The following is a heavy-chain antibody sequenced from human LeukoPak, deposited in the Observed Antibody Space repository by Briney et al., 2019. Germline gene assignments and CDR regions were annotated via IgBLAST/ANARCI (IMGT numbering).Heavy chain of an antibody. D-gene: IGHD2-21*02. J-gene: IGHJ2*01. CDR2: ISWNSGSI. CDR3: AKAVSQVTWYFDL. CDR1: GFTFDDYA. Sequence: SLRLSCAASGFTFDDYAMRWVRQAPGKGLEWVSGISWNSGSIGYADSVKGRFTISRDNAKNSLYLQMNSLRAEDTALYYCAKAVSQVTWYFDLWGRGTLVTVSS. V-gene: IGHV3-9*01.